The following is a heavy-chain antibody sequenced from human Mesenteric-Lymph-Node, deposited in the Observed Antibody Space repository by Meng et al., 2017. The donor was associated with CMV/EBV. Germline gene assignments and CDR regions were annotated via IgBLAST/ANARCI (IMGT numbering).Heavy chain of an antibody. D-gene: IGHD2-2*01. Sequence: ASVKVSCKASGYTFASYDINWVRQASGQGLEWLGYMNPNSGNRAYAQKFQGRVTMTRDTSISTAYMELSRLRSDDTAVYYCARTAGCSSTSCYGGMDVWGQGTTVTVSS. J-gene: IGHJ6*02. CDR3: ARTAGCSSTSCYGGMDV. CDR2: MNPNSGNR. V-gene: IGHV1-8*01. CDR1: GYTFASYD.